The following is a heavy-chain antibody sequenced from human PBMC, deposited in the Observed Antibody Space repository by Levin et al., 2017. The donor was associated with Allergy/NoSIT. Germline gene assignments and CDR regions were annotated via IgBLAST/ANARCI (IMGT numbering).Heavy chain of an antibody. CDR3: ARDSRDGSGSYYNQPYDY. Sequence: GGSLRLSCAASGFTFSDYYMSWIRQAPGKGLEWVSYISSSSSYTNYADSVKGRFTISRDNAKNSLYLQMNSLRAEDTAVYYCARDSRDGSGSYYNQPYDYWGQGTLVTVSS. CDR1: GFTFSDYY. J-gene: IGHJ4*02. V-gene: IGHV3-11*05. D-gene: IGHD3-10*01. CDR2: ISSSSSYT.